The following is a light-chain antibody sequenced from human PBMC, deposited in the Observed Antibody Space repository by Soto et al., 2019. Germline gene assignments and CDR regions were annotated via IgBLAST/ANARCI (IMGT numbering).Light chain of an antibody. CDR2: GAS. CDR3: QQYNNWPPDRT. CDR1: QSVGSN. Sequence: EIVMTQSPATLSVSPGERATLSCRASQSVGSNLAWYQQKPGQAPRLLIYGASTRATGIPARISGSGSGTEFTLNISSLQAEDFEIYFCQQYNNWPPDRTFGQGTKVEIK. V-gene: IGKV3-15*01. J-gene: IGKJ1*01.